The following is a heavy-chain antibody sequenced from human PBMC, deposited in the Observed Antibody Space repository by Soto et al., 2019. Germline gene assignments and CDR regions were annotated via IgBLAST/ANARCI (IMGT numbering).Heavy chain of an antibody. CDR2: INHSGST. Sequence: SDTLSLTCAVYGGSFSGYYWSWIRQPPGKGLEWIGEINHSGSTNYNPSLKSRVTISVDTSKNQFSLKLSSVTAADTAVYYCARGGRNAAARLYYMDVWGKGTTVTVSS. J-gene: IGHJ6*03. CDR3: ARGGRNAAARLYYMDV. V-gene: IGHV4-34*01. CDR1: GGSFSGYY. D-gene: IGHD6-6*01.